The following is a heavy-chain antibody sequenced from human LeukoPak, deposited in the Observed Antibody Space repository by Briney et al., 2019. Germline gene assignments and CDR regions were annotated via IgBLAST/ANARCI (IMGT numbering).Heavy chain of an antibody. CDR3: AKGPQTGYSN. Sequence: GGSLRLSCAASGFTFSSYGMHWVRQAPGKGLEWVAVISYDGSNKYYADSVKGRFTISRDNSKNTLYLQMNSLRAEDTAAYYCAKGPQTGYSNWGQGTMVTVSS. V-gene: IGHV3-30*18. D-gene: IGHD6-13*01. CDR1: GFTFSSYG. J-gene: IGHJ3*01. CDR2: ISYDGSNK.